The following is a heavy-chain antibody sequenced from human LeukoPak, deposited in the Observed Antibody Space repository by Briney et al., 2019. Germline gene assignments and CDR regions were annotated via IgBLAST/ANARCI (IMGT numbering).Heavy chain of an antibody. D-gene: IGHD3-3*01. Sequence: HGESLKISCKGSGYSFTSYWIACVRQMAGKRLEWMGIIYPGDSDTRYSPSLQAHVTISAAKSISPAYLQWSSLKASDTAMYYCARKYYDFWTGYDTWGQGNLVTVSP. CDR2: IYPGDSDT. V-gene: IGHV5-51*01. J-gene: IGHJ5*02. CDR1: GYSFTSYW. CDR3: ARKYYDFWTGYDT.